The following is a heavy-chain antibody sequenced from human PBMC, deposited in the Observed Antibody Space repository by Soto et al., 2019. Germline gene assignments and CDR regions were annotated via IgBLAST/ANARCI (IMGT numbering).Heavy chain of an antibody. V-gene: IGHV4-59*12. D-gene: IGHD7-27*01. Sequence: SETLSLTCTVSGGSINNYYWNWIRQPPGKGLEWIGYIYYNGSTNYNPSLTSRVTISLDTSKIQFSLKLRSVTAADAAVYGCAGGPSGDKVDFWGQGTLVTVSS. CDR3: AGGPSGDKVDF. CDR2: IYYNGST. CDR1: GGSINNYY. J-gene: IGHJ4*02.